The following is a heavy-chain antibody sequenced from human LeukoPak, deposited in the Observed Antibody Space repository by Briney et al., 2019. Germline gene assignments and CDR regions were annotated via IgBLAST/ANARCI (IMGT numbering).Heavy chain of an antibody. V-gene: IGHV5-51*01. CDR1: CNSITTYW. J-gene: IGHJ3*02. D-gene: IGHD3-16*01. Sequence: GESLKISCKASCNSITTYWIGWVRQKPGKGLEWMGLIFPGDSDTKYSPSFQGQVTVSADKSISTASLQWSSLKASDTAMYYCATYFAGAETSEIWGQGTMVTVSS. CDR3: ATYFAGAETSEI. CDR2: IFPGDSDT.